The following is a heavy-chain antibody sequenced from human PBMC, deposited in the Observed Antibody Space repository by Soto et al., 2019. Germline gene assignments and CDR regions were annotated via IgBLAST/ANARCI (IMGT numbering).Heavy chain of an antibody. CDR3: AREDTWVAEPPGEVFDI. CDR1: GYTFTSSG. J-gene: IGHJ3*02. V-gene: IGHV1-18*01. CDR2: ISAYTGYT. Sequence: SGQVTCKASGYTFTSSGISWVRQAPVQWLEWMGWISAYTGYTNYAQEFQCRVTMTTGSSTSAAYRGLRSLRYDDTSVYSCAREDTWVAEPPGEVFDIWRQRTLVTVSS. D-gene: IGHD6-19*01.